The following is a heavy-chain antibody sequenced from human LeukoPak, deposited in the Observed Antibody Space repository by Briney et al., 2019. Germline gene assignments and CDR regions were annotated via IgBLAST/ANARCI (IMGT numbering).Heavy chain of an antibody. CDR2: INHSGST. Sequence: PSETLSLTCAVYGGSFSGYYWSWIRQPPGKGLEWIGEINHSGSTNYNPSLKSRVTISVDTSKNQFSLELSSVTAADTAVYYCARGLNYYDSSGYSSYYYYMDVWGKGTTVTVSS. J-gene: IGHJ6*03. D-gene: IGHD3-22*01. V-gene: IGHV4-34*01. CDR1: GGSFSGYY. CDR3: ARGLNYYDSSGYSSYYYYMDV.